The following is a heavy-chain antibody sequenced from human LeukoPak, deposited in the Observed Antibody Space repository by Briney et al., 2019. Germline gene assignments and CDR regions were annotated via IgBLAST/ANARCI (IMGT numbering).Heavy chain of an antibody. CDR3: ARPTMIVVRGAFDI. Sequence: GGPLRLSCAASGFTFSSYWMSWVRQAPGKGLEWVANIKQDGSEKYYVDSVKGRFTISRDNAKNSLYLQMNSLRAEDTAVYYCARPTMIVVRGAFDIWGQGTMVTVSS. CDR2: IKQDGSEK. D-gene: IGHD3-22*01. CDR1: GFTFSSYW. V-gene: IGHV3-7*01. J-gene: IGHJ3*02.